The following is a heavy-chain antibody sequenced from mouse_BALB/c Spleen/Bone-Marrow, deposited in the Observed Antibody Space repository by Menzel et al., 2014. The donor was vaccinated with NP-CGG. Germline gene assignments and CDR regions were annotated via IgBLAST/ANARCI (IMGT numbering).Heavy chain of an antibody. CDR2: IDFPSVTT. V-gene: IGHV5-9*04. Sequence: AESGGRLVTPGTPLTLTCAASGFSLSSYWMTWVRQAPGKGLEWIGIIDFPSVTTYYASWAKGRFTISKTSTTVDLKITSPTSEDTATYFCARHIGDYAFHPWGPGTLVTGAS. CDR3: ARHIGDYAFHP. J-gene: IGHJ1*01. D-gene: IGHD2-14*01. CDR1: GFSLSSYW.